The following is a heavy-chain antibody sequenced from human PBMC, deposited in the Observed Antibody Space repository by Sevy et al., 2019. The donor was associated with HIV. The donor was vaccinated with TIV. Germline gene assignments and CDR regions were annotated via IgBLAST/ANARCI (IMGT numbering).Heavy chain of an antibody. CDR1: GFTFSTYW. D-gene: IGHD5-12*01. CDR2: INQDGSEK. V-gene: IGHV3-7*01. J-gene: IGHJ3*02. Sequence: GGSLRLSCAASGFTFSTYWMTWVRQAPGKGLEWVAKINQDGSEKYYVDSVKGRFAISRDNSKNSLYLQMNSLKDEDTAVYYCATDSGAFDIWGQGTMVTVSS. CDR3: ATDSGAFDI.